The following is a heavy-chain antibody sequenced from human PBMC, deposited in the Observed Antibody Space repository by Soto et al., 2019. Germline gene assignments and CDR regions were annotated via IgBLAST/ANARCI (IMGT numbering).Heavy chain of an antibody. D-gene: IGHD7-27*01. Sequence: QLQLQESGPGLVKPSGTLSLTCTVSGGSVSSTTHYWAWIRQPPGKGLEWIGTIYHSAITYYNPSLKSRFTISVDTSKNQFSLRLSFVTAADTAVYYCARQDVRTWGSFDPWGQGTLVTVSS. CDR2: IYHSAIT. J-gene: IGHJ5*02. V-gene: IGHV4-39*01. CDR1: GGSVSSTTHY. CDR3: ARQDVRTWGSFDP.